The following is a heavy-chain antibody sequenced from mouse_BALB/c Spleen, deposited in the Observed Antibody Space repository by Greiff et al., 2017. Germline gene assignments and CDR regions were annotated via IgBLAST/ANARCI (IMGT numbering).Heavy chain of an antibody. D-gene: IGHD4-1*01. J-gene: IGHJ3*01. Sequence: EVQLQQSGAELVKPGASVKLSCTASGFNIKDTYMHRVKQRPEQGLEWIGRIDPANGNTKYDPKFQGKATITADTSSNTAYLQLSSLTSEDTAVYYCAREDWDRAWFAYWGQGTLVTVSA. V-gene: IGHV14-3*02. CDR2: IDPANGNT. CDR1: GFNIKDTY. CDR3: AREDWDRAWFAY.